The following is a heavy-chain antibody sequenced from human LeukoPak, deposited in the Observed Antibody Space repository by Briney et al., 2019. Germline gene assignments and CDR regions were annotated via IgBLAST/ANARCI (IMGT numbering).Heavy chain of an antibody. V-gene: IGHV4-59*01. CDR3: ARMVRGVSPPYFDY. Sequence: PSETLSLTCTVSGGSISSYYWSWIRQPPGKGLEWIGYIYYSGSTNYNPSLKSRVTISVDTSKNQFSLKLSSVTAADTAVYYCARMVRGVSPPYFDYWGQGTLVIVSS. CDR1: GGSISSYY. CDR2: IYYSGST. D-gene: IGHD3-10*01. J-gene: IGHJ4*02.